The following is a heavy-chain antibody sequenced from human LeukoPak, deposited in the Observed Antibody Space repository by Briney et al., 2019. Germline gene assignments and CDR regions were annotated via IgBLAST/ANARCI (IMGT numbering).Heavy chain of an antibody. CDR3: ARDPSSGWYKWYFDL. CDR2: IGSSGSTV. CDR1: GFIFSSYE. D-gene: IGHD6-19*01. Sequence: PGGSLRLSCAASGFIFSSYEMNWVRQAPGKGLEWVSYIGSSGSTVYYADSVKGRFTISRDNANNSLYLQMNSLRAEDTAAYYCARDPSSGWYKWYFDLWGRGTLVTVSS. J-gene: IGHJ2*01. V-gene: IGHV3-48*03.